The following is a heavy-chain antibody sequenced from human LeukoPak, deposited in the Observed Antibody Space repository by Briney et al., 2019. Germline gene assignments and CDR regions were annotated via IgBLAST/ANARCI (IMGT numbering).Heavy chain of an antibody. CDR1: GFTFSNYG. D-gene: IGHD3-22*01. CDR3: ARDISGYYYFDY. J-gene: IGHJ4*02. V-gene: IGHV3-33*01. Sequence: SGGSLRLSCAASGFTFSNYGTHWVRQAPGKGLEWVAVIWYDGSNKYYADSVKGRFIISRDNPKNTLYLQMNSLRAEDTAVYYCARDISGYYYFDYWGQGTLVTVSS. CDR2: IWYDGSNK.